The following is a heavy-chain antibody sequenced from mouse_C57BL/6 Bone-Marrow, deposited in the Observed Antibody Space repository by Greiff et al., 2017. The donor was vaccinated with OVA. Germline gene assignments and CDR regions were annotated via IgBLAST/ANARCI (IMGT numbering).Heavy chain of an antibody. CDR1: GYTFTSYW. J-gene: IGHJ2*01. CDR2: IDPSDSYT. V-gene: IGHV1-69*01. D-gene: IGHD1-1*01. CDR3: ARSFHYYGSSYPYYFDY. Sequence: QVQLQQPGAELVMPGASVKLSCKASGYTFTSYWMHWVKQRPGQGLEWIGEIDPSDSYTNYNQKFKGKSTSTVDKSSSTAYMQLSSLTSEDSAVYYCARSFHYYGSSYPYYFDYWGQGTTLTVSS.